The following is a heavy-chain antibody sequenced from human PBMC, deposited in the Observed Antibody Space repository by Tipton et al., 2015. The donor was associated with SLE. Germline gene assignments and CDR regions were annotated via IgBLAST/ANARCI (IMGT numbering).Heavy chain of an antibody. V-gene: IGHV4-39*07. CDR1: GGSIRNSIYY. Sequence: TLSLTCTVSGGSIRNSIYYWGWIRQPPGRGLEWIASIYHTGSTYYNSSLKSRVTISVDTSKNQFSLNLNSVNAADTAVYYCARGVRIAVVKGWYFDLWGRGTLVTVSS. J-gene: IGHJ2*01. CDR2: IYHTGST. CDR3: ARGVRIAVVKGWYFDL. D-gene: IGHD6-19*01.